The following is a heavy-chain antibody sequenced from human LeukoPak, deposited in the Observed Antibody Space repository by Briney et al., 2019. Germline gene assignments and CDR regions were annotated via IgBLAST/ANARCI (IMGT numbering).Heavy chain of an antibody. CDR2: FNSNSGGT. D-gene: IGHD1-7*01. CDR3: ARANWNYRTNDAFDI. CDR1: GYIFTGFY. J-gene: IGHJ3*02. V-gene: IGHV1-2*02. Sequence: ASVKVSCKASGYIFTGFYIHWVRQAPGQGLEWMGWFNSNSGGTKHAQKFQGRVTLTGDTSINTAYMELNRLTSDDTAVYFCARANWNYRTNDAFDIWGQGTMVTVSS.